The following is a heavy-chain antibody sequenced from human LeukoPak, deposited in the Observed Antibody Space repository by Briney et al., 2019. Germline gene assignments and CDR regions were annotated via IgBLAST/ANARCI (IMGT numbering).Heavy chain of an antibody. Sequence: SETLSLTCIVSGGSIRTYYWSWIRQPPGKGLEWIGYISYSGSTNYNPSLKSRVTISVDTSKNQFSLKLSSVTAADTAVYYCARGTWMYYFDYWGQGTLVTVSS. J-gene: IGHJ4*02. V-gene: IGHV4-59*08. CDR3: ARGTWMYYFDY. D-gene: IGHD5-12*01. CDR1: GGSIRTYY. CDR2: ISYSGST.